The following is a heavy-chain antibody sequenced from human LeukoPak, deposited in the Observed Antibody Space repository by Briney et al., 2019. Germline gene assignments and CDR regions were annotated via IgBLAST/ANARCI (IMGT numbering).Heavy chain of an antibody. V-gene: IGHV4-34*01. CDR3: ARRGPNYDSSGYSFDY. Sequence: KPSETLSLTCAVYGGSFSGYYWSWIRQPPGKGLEWIGEINHSGSTNYNPSLKSRVTISVDTSKNQFSLKLSSVTAADTAVYYCARRGPNYDSSGYSFDYWGQGTLVTVSS. CDR1: GGSFSGYY. J-gene: IGHJ4*02. D-gene: IGHD3-22*01. CDR2: INHSGST.